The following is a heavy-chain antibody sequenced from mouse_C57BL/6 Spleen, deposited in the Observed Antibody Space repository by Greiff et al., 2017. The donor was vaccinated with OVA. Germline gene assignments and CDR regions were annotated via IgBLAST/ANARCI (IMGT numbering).Heavy chain of an antibody. D-gene: IGHD2-5*01. Sequence: EVHLVESGGGLVKPGGSLKLSCAASGFTFSDYGMHWVRQAPEKGLEWVAYISSGSSTIYYADTVKGRFTISRDNAKNTLFLQMTSLRSEDTAMYYCATGYSNYFDYWGQGTTLTVSS. CDR3: ATGYSNYFDY. V-gene: IGHV5-17*01. CDR1: GFTFSDYG. CDR2: ISSGSSTI. J-gene: IGHJ2*01.